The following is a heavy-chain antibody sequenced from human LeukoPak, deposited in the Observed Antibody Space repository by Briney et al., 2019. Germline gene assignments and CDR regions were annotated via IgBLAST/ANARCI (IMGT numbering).Heavy chain of an antibody. D-gene: IGHD3-3*01. V-gene: IGHV4-4*02. J-gene: IGHJ4*02. CDR3: AREGGFYRPLDY. CDR1: GGSVIDTNW. Sequence: SETLSLTCGVSGGSVIDTNWWTWVRQPPGKGLEWIGEVHLDGRTNYNPSLESRLTMSVDVSENQVSLKLTSVTAADTAVYYCAREGGFYRPLDYSGQGTLVTVSS. CDR2: VHLDGRT.